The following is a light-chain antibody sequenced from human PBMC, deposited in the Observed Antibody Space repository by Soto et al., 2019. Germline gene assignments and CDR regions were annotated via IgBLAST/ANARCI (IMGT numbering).Light chain of an antibody. CDR2: GAS. Sequence: EIVMTQSPATLSVSPGERATLSCRASQSVSRNLAWYQQKLGQAPRLLIYGASTRATGIPARFSGSGSGTEFTLTISSLQSEDFAVYYCQQYNNWLTFGGGTKVEIK. V-gene: IGKV3-15*01. J-gene: IGKJ4*01. CDR1: QSVSRN. CDR3: QQYNNWLT.